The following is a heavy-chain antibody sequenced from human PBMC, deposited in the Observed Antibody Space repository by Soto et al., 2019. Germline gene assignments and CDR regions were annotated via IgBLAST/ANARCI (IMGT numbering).Heavy chain of an antibody. J-gene: IGHJ6*02. V-gene: IGHV4-59*01. CDR2: IYYSGST. CDR3: ARERRYFDWLNRSDSYSGMDV. CDR1: GGSISSYY. Sequence: PSETLSLTCTVSGGSISSYYWSWIRQPPGKGLEWIGYIYYSGSTNYNPSLKSRVTISVDTSKNQFSLKLSSVTAADTAVYYCARERRYFDWLNRSDSYSGMDVWGQGTTVTVSS. D-gene: IGHD3-9*01.